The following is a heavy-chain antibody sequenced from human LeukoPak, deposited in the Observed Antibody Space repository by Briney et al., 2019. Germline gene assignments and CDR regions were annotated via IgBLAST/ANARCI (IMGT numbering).Heavy chain of an antibody. Sequence: PGGSLRLSCAASGFTFSSYEMNWVRQAPGKGLEWVSYISSSGSTIYYADSVKGRFTISRDNAKSSLYLQMNSLRAEDTAVYYCARDPSSERYFDPSWFDPWGQGTLVTVSS. CDR3: ARDPSSERYFDPSWFDP. J-gene: IGHJ5*02. D-gene: IGHD3-9*01. V-gene: IGHV3-48*03. CDR2: ISSSGSTI. CDR1: GFTFSSYE.